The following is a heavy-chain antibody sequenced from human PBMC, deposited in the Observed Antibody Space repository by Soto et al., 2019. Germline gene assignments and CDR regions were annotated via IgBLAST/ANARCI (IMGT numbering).Heavy chain of an antibody. CDR2: IHYSGST. CDR3: ARQVSSAWPPYYYDMDV. D-gene: IGHD6-25*01. CDR1: GGSISSYF. V-gene: IGHV4-59*08. J-gene: IGHJ6*02. Sequence: QVQLQESGPGLVKPSETLSLTCTVSGGSISSYFWSWIRQPPGRGLEWIGHIHYSGSTNYNPSLKRRATISVDTSKNQASLKLSSVTAADTAMYFCARQVSSAWPPYYYDMDVWGQGTTVTVSS.